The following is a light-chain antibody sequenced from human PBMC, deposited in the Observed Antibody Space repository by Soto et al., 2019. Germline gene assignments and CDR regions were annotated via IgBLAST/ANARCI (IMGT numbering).Light chain of an antibody. CDR3: MQALQTPIT. CDR1: QSLLHSNGYNF. V-gene: IGKV2-28*01. CDR2: LGS. Sequence: DIVMTQSPLSLPVIPGEPASLSCRSSQSLLHSNGYNFLDWYLQKPGQSPQLLIYLGSNQATGVPDRFSGSGSGTDFTLKISRVEAEDVGVYYCMQALQTPITFGQGTRLEIK. J-gene: IGKJ5*01.